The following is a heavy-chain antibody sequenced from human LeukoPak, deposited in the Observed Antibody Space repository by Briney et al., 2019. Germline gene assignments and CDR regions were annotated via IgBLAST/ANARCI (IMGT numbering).Heavy chain of an antibody. CDR1: GGSISSYY. D-gene: IGHD3-3*01. V-gene: IGHV4-59*08. CDR3: ARHLWKDAFDI. J-gene: IGHJ3*02. Sequence: SETLSLTCTVSGGSISSYYWSWIRQPPGKGLEWIGYIYYSGSTNYNPSLKSRVTISVDMSKNQFSLKLSSVTAADTAVYYCARHLWKDAFDIWGQGTMVTVSS. CDR2: IYYSGST.